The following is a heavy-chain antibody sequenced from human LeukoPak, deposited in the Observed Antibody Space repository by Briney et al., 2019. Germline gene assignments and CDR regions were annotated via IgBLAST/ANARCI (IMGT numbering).Heavy chain of an antibody. CDR2: IYYSGSS. J-gene: IGHJ6*04. D-gene: IGHD3-10*01. Sequence: SETLSLTCTVSGGSISSYYWSWIRQTPGKGLEWIGYIYYSGSSNYYPSLKSRVTISVDTSKNQFSLRLSSVTAADTAVYYCAREPHSMKYYYGSGSLAGILDVWGKGTTVTVSS. CDR3: AREPHSMKYYYGSGSLAGILDV. V-gene: IGHV4-59*01. CDR1: GGSISSYY.